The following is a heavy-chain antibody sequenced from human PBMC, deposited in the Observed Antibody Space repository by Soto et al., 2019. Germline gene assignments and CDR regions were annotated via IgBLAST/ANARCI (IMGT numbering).Heavy chain of an antibody. CDR2: ISAYNGNT. Sequence: QVQLVQSGAEVKKPGASVKVSCKASGYTFTSYGISWVRQAPGQGLEWMGWISAYNGNTNYAQKLQGRVTMTTDTSTSTDYMGLRGLSSDDSGVYYCARGGIITIVRGFILEAGYYYGMDVWGQGATVTVSS. J-gene: IGHJ6*02. CDR3: ARGGIITIVRGFILEAGYYYGMDV. V-gene: IGHV1-18*01. D-gene: IGHD3-10*01. CDR1: GYTFTSYG.